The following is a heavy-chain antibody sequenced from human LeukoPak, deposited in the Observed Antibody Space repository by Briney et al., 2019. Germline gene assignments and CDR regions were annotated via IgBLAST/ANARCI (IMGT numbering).Heavy chain of an antibody. V-gene: IGHV3-66*01. Sequence: GGSLRLSCAASGFTFSSYWMSWVRQAPGKGLEWVSVIYSGGSTYYADSVKGRFTISRDNSKNTLYLQMNSLRAEDTAVYYCARDGGSSGWYCDYWGQGTLVTVSS. J-gene: IGHJ4*02. CDR1: GFTFSSYW. D-gene: IGHD6-19*01. CDR2: IYSGGST. CDR3: ARDGGSSGWYCDY.